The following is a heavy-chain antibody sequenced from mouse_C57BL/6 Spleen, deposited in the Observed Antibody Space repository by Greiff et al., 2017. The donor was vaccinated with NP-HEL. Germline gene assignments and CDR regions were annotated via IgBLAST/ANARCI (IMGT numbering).Heavy chain of an antibody. CDR3: ARDYYYGSSYPFDY. CDR1: GYAFTNYL. D-gene: IGHD1-1*01. V-gene: IGHV1-54*01. Sequence: QVQLQQSGAELVRPGTSVKVPCKASGYAFTNYLIEWVKQRPGQGLEWIGVINPGSGGTNYNEKFKGKATLTADKSSSTAYMQLSSLTSEDSAVYFCARDYYYGSSYPFDYWGQGTTLTVSS. CDR2: INPGSGGT. J-gene: IGHJ2*01.